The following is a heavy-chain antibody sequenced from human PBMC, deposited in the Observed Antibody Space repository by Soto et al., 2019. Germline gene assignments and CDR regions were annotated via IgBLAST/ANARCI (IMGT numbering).Heavy chain of an antibody. J-gene: IGHJ4*02. D-gene: IGHD5-18*01. CDR1: GFAFSDYG. Sequence: EVQLVESGGGLVQPGGSLTLSCAASGFAFSDYGMMWVRQAPGKGLECISFICGTTIYYAASVRGRFTISRDNAKHSLALKMNNLRAEDTAVYYCARDRRSMAAVDTRRGYWGQGVLVTVSS. V-gene: IGHV3-48*01. CDR3: ARDRRSMAAVDTRRGY. CDR2: ICGTTI.